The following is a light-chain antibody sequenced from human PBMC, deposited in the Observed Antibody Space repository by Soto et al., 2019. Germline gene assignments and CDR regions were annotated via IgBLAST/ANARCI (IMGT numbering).Light chain of an antibody. CDR1: HDIFSY. CDR2: DAS. V-gene: IGKV1-33*01. CDR3: QQYDDLPLT. J-gene: IGKJ5*01. Sequence: DIQMTQSPSSLSVSVGDRAAITCQASHDIFSYLNWYQQKPGEAPKLLIYDASNLETGVPSRFSGSGYGTDFTFIISSLQAEDIATYYCQQYDDLPLTFGQGTRLEIK.